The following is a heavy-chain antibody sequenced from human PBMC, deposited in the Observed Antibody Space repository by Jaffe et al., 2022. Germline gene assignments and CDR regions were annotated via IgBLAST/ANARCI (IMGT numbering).Heavy chain of an antibody. CDR2: IYYSGST. Sequence: QLQLQESGPGLVKPSETLSLTCTVSGGSISSSSYYWGWIRQPPGKGLEWIGSIYYSGSTYYNPSLKSRVTISVDTSKNQFSLKLSSVTAADTAVYYCARHINWAWFRDKNNFDYWGQGTLVTVSS. D-gene: IGHD3-10*01. CDR3: ARHINWAWFRDKNNFDY. CDR1: GGSISSSSYY. V-gene: IGHV4-39*01. J-gene: IGHJ4*02.